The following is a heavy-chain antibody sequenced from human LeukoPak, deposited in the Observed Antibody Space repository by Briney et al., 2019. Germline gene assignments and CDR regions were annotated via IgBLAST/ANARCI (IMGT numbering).Heavy chain of an antibody. V-gene: IGHV3-74*01. CDR3: ARDRVLGSGSSDY. D-gene: IGHD3-10*01. J-gene: IGHJ4*02. CDR1: GFTFSNYW. CDR2: IRGDGGDT. Sequence: GGSLRLSCTVSGFTFSNYWMHWVRQPPGKGLVWVSRIRGDGGDTNYADSVKGRFTVYRDNAKNTLYLQMNSLTTEDTAVYFCARDRVLGSGSSDYWGQGTLVTVSS.